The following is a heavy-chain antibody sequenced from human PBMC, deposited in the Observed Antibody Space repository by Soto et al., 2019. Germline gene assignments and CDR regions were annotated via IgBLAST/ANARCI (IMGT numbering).Heavy chain of an antibody. CDR3: TRDPEGLLDFDY. Sequence: GGSLRLSCAASGFTLSTYAMNWVRQAPGKGLEWVSFISRGDSAIFYADSVKGRFTISRDRAKDSLYLQMNSLRAEDTAVYYCTRDPEGLLDFDYWGLGTLVTVSS. CDR2: ISRGDSAI. V-gene: IGHV3-48*01. J-gene: IGHJ4*02. CDR1: GFTLSTYA.